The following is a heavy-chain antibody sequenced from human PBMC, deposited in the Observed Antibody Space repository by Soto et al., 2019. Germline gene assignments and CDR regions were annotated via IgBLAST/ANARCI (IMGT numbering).Heavy chain of an antibody. J-gene: IGHJ6*02. V-gene: IGHV3-33*01. CDR1: GFTFSSYG. CDR2: IWYDGSNK. CDR3: ARDRGYCSSTSCPIGMDV. Sequence: QVQLVESGGGVVQPGRSLRLSCAASGFTFSSYGMHWVRQAPGKGLEWVAVIWYDGSNKYYADSVKGRFTISSDNSKNTLYLQMNSLRAEDTAVYYCARDRGYCSSTSCPIGMDVWGQGTTVTVSS. D-gene: IGHD2-2*03.